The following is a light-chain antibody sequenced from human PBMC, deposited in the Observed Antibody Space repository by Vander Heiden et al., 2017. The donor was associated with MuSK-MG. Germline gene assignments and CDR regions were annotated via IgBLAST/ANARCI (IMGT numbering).Light chain of an antibody. V-gene: IGLV3-1*01. CDR2: QDS. Sequence: SYELTQPPSVSVSPGQTASITCSGDKLGDKYACWYQQKPGQSPELVIYQDSKRPSGIPERFSGSNSGNTATLTISGTQAMDEADYYCQAWDSSFVVFGGGTKLTVL. CDR3: QAWDSSFVV. CDR1: KLGDKY. J-gene: IGLJ2*01.